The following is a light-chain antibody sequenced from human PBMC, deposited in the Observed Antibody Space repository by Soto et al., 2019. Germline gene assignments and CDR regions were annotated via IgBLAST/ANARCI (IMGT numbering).Light chain of an antibody. CDR1: QSVSSNY. V-gene: IGKV3-20*01. J-gene: IGKJ1*01. CDR2: GAS. Sequence: EIVLTQSPGTLSLSPGERATLSCRASQSVSSNYLAWYQQKPGQAPRLLIYGASSRATGIPDRFSGSGSGTDFTLTISRLEPEDFAVCYCQQYDSSPWTFGQGTKVEIK. CDR3: QQYDSSPWT.